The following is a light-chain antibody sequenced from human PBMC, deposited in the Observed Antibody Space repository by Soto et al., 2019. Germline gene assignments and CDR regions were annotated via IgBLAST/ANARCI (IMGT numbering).Light chain of an antibody. V-gene: IGLV1-47*01. Sequence: QLVLTQPPSASGTPGQRVTISCSGSSSNIGSNYVYWYQQLPGTARKLLIYRNNQRPSGVPDRFSGSQSGTSASLAISGPRSGDEADYYCAAWDDSLSGVVFGGGTQLTVL. CDR2: RNN. CDR3: AAWDDSLSGVV. J-gene: IGLJ2*01. CDR1: SSNIGSNY.